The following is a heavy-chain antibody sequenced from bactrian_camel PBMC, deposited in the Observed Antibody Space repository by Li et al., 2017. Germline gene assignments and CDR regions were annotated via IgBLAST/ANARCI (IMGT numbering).Heavy chain of an antibody. CDR1: DYVDSYYS. J-gene: IGHJ4*01. Sequence: QLVESGGGLVQPGGSLRLSCAASDYVDSYYSMAWFRQFPGKGREGVAARYPGGVDTYYADSVKGRFTISLDAAKKTLYLQMSSLTPEDTAMYYCGYTSLSLCAAQTWVQAPASHRPYWGQGTQVTVS. V-gene: IGHV3S28*01. CDR2: RYPGGVDT. D-gene: IGHD1*01. CDR3: GYTSLSLCAAQTWVQAPASHRPY.